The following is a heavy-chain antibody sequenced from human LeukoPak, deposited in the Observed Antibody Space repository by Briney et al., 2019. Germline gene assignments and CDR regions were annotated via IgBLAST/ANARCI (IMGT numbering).Heavy chain of an antibody. Sequence: PSETLSLTCAVYGGSFSGYYWSWIRQPPGKGLEWIGEINHSGSTNYNPSLKSRVTISVDTSKNQFSLKLSSVTAADTAVYYCARHRDSSGPLRWFDPWGQGTLVTVSS. CDR2: INHSGST. V-gene: IGHV4-34*01. J-gene: IGHJ5*02. CDR3: ARHRDSSGPLRWFDP. D-gene: IGHD6-19*01. CDR1: GGSFSGYY.